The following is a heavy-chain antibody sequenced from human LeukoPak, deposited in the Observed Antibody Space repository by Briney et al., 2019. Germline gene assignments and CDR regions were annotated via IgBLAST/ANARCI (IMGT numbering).Heavy chain of an antibody. CDR2: INPNSGGT. CDR1: GYTFTGYY. V-gene: IGHV1-2*04. CDR3: ARGELIVVVPAAGYYYGMDV. D-gene: IGHD2-2*01. J-gene: IGHJ6*02. Sequence: ASVKVSGKASGYTFTGYYMHWVRQAPGQGLEWMGWINPNSGGTNYAQKFQGWVTMTRDTSISTAYMELSRLRSDDAAVYYCARGELIVVVPAAGYYYGMDVWGQGTTVTVSS.